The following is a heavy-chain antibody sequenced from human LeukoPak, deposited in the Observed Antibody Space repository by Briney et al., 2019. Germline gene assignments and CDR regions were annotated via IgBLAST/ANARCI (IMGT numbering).Heavy chain of an antibody. CDR2: IWYDGSIQ. CDR3: ARAGYCSGGSCYGSDY. Sequence: GGSLRLSCAASGFTFSNHGMHWVRQAPGKGLEWVAAIWYDGSIQYYADSVKGRFTISRDNSKNTLYLQMDSLRAEDTAVYYCARAGYCSGGSCYGSDYWGQGTLVSVSS. J-gene: IGHJ4*02. V-gene: IGHV3-33*08. D-gene: IGHD2-15*01. CDR1: GFTFSNHG.